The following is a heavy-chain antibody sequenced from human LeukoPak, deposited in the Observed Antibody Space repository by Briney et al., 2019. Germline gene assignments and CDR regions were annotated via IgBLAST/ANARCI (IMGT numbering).Heavy chain of an antibody. V-gene: IGHV1-2*02. J-gene: IGHJ4*02. CDR3: ARDRSSGYYPTAGFDY. CDR1: GYTFTGYY. Sequence: GASVKVSCKASGYTFTGYYMHWVRQAPGQGLEWMGWINPNSGGTNYAQKFQGRVTMTRDTSISTAYMELSRLRSDDTAMYYCARDRSSGYYPTAGFDYWGQGTLVTVSS. CDR2: INPNSGGT. D-gene: IGHD3-22*01.